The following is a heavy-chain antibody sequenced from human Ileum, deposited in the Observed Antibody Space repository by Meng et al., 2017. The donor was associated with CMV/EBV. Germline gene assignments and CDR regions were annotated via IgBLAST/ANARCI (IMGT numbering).Heavy chain of an antibody. CDR1: GGSFSENH. D-gene: IGHD3-3*01. V-gene: IGHV4-34*01. CDR2: INHGGSS. Sequence: QGHLPQWGAGLLKPSEALSSMLAVYGGSFSENHWSWIRQPPGKGLGWIGEINHGGSSNYHPSLKSRVTISVDRSRNQVSLKLTSVTAADTAVYYCARASPQRRFLSYWGQGTLVTVSS. CDR3: ARASPQRRFLSY. J-gene: IGHJ4*02.